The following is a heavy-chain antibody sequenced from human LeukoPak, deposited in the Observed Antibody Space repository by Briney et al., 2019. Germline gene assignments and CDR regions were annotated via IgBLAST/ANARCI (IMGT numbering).Heavy chain of an antibody. J-gene: IGHJ4*02. Sequence: SETLSLTCAVYGGSFSGYYWSWIRQPPGKGLEWVGEINHSGSTNYNPSLKRRVTISVDTSKNQFSLKLSSVTAADTAVYYCARQAGDCSSTSCWFDYWGQGTLVTVSS. CDR1: GGSFSGYY. CDR3: ARQAGDCSSTSCWFDY. V-gene: IGHV4-34*01. D-gene: IGHD2-2*01. CDR2: INHSGST.